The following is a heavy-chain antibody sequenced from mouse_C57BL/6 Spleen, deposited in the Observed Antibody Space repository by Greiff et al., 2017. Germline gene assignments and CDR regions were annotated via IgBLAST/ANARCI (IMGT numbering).Heavy chain of an antibody. J-gene: IGHJ4*01. D-gene: IGHD1-1*02. Sequence: QVQLQQPGAELVKPGASVTLSCKASGYTFTSYGMQWVKQTPGQGLEWIGAIDPADSYTNYNHKFKGKATLTVDKSSSTAYMQLRSLTSEDSAVYYCARWWKGYYARDYWGQGTSVTVSS. CDR2: IDPADSYT. CDR3: ARWWKGYYARDY. CDR1: GYTFTSYG. V-gene: IGHV1-50*01.